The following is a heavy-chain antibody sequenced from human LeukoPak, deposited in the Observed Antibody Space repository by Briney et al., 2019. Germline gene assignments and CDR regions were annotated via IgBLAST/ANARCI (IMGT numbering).Heavy chain of an antibody. CDR2: ISSSSSTI. CDR3: ARDGPGAVVVAAAATFDL. V-gene: IGHV3-48*04. D-gene: IGHD2-21*02. Sequence: PGRSLRLSCAASGFTFSSYSMNWVPQAPGKGLEWVSYISSSSSTIYYADSVKGRFTISRDTTKNSLYLQMNTLRPEDTAVYYCARDGPGAVVVAAAATFDLWGRGTLVTVSS. J-gene: IGHJ2*01. CDR1: GFTFSSYS.